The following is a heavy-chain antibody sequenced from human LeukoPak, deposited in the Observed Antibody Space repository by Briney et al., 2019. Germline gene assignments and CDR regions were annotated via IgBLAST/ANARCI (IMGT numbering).Heavy chain of an antibody. Sequence: GASVKVSCKASGYTFTSYYMHWVRQSPGQGLEWMGIINPSGGSTSYAQKFQGRVTMTRDTSTSTVYMELSSLRSEDTAVYYCARRERADMVRAYTDDYWGQGTLVTVSS. V-gene: IGHV1-46*01. D-gene: IGHD3-10*01. J-gene: IGHJ4*02. CDR2: INPSGGST. CDR1: GYTFTSYY. CDR3: ARRERADMVRAYTDDY.